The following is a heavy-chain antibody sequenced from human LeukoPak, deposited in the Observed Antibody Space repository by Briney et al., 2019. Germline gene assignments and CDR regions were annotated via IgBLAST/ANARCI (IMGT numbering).Heavy chain of an antibody. J-gene: IGHJ4*02. CDR1: GGSISSSSYY. CDR3: ARDWTDSVSSYFDY. CDR2: IYYSGST. V-gene: IGHV4-39*07. D-gene: IGHD1-26*01. Sequence: PSETLSLTCTVSGGSISSSSYYWGWIRQPPGKGLEWIGSIYYSGSTYYNPSLKSRVTISVDTSKNQFSLKLSSVTAAHTAVYYCARDWTDSVSSYFDYWGQGTLVTVSS.